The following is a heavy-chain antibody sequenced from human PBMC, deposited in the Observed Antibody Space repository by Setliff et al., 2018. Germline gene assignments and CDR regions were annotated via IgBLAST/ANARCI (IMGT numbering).Heavy chain of an antibody. CDR2: KYYSGRT. CDR3: ARAHRYFSDTSGYFYDQGRSAFDV. V-gene: IGHV4-61*05. D-gene: IGHD3-22*01. CDR1: GGSIGSSSYY. J-gene: IGHJ3*01. Sequence: SETLSLTCTVSGGSIGSSSYYWSWIRQPPGKGLEWIGYKYYSGRTNYNPSLKSRVTLSVDTSNNQFSLKVSSVTAADTAVYYCARAHRYFSDTSGYFYDQGRSAFDVWGQGTMVTVSS.